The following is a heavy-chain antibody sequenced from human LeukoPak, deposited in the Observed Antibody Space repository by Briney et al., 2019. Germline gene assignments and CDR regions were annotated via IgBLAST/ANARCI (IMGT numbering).Heavy chain of an antibody. CDR1: GFTFSDYY. D-gene: IGHD6-6*01. Sequence: GGSLRLSCAASGFTFSDYYMSWIRQAPGKGLEWVSYISSSGSTIYYEDYVKGRFTISRDNAKNSLYLQMNSLRGEDTAVYYCARDAYSSSVYYYYYYMDVWGKGTTVTVSS. J-gene: IGHJ6*03. CDR3: ARDAYSSSVYYYYYYMDV. CDR2: ISSSGSTI. V-gene: IGHV3-11*01.